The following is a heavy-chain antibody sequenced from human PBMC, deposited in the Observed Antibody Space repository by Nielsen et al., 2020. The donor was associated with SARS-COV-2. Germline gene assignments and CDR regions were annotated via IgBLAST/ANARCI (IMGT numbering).Heavy chain of an antibody. CDR3: ARGQDGIAARPDLDY. D-gene: IGHD6-6*01. Sequence: SETLSLTCAVYGGSFSGYYWSWIRQPPGKGLEWIGEINHSGSTNYNPSLKSRVTISVDTSKNQFSLKLSSVTAADTAVYYCARGQDGIAARPDLDYWGQGTLVTVSS. CDR1: GGSFSGYY. V-gene: IGHV4-34*01. J-gene: IGHJ4*02. CDR2: INHSGST.